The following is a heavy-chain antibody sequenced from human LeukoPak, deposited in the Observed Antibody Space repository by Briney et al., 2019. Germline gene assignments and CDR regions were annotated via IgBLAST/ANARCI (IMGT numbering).Heavy chain of an antibody. D-gene: IGHD3-9*01. V-gene: IGHV4-39*07. J-gene: IGHJ4*02. CDR3: ARDLSFDWFPYYFDY. Sequence: SETLSLTCSVSGDSITSTSYYWGWIRQPPEKGLEWIGSIYYTGGTHYSPSLKSPVTISIDTSKNQFSLKVSSVTAADTAIYYCARDLSFDWFPYYFDYWGQGILVTVSS. CDR2: IYYTGGT. CDR1: GDSITSTSYY.